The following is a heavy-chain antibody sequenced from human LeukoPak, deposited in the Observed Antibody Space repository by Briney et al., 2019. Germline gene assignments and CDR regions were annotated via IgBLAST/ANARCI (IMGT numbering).Heavy chain of an antibody. V-gene: IGHV1-3*01. CDR2: INAGNGNT. CDR3: ARGGLAARSLNWFDP. D-gene: IGHD6-6*01. CDR1: GYTSTSYA. Sequence: ASVKVSCKASGYTSTSYAMHWVRQAPGQRLEWMGWINAGNGNTKYSQKFQGRVTITRDTSASTAYMELSSLRSEDTAVYYCARGGLAARSLNWFDPWGQGTLVTVSS. J-gene: IGHJ5*02.